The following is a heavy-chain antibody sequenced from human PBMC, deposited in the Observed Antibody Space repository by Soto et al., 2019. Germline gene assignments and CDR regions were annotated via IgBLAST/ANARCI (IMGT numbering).Heavy chain of an antibody. CDR2: IYHSGST. Sequence: AWDTLSLTWAVCGGSISSINWWSWVRQPPGKGLEWIGEIYHSGSTNYNPSLKSRVTMSVDKSKNQFSLKLSSVTAADTAVYYCARIAAAGTHFDYWGQGTLVPVSS. CDR3: ARIAAAGTHFDY. J-gene: IGHJ4*02. D-gene: IGHD6-13*01. CDR1: GGSISSINW. V-gene: IGHV4-4*02.